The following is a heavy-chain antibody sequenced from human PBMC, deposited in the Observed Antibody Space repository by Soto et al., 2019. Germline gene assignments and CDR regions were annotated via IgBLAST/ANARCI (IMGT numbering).Heavy chain of an antibody. Sequence: EVRLLESGGGLVQPGGSLRLSCVDSGFTFRNYAMSWGRQAPGKGRGWVSVGTGRSSSTYYADAVEGRFIISRDNSRNTLFLQMNSLGAEDTAVYYCTKHLPSKKNQRRWADAFHIWGQGTILTVSS. V-gene: IGHV3-23*01. CDR2: GTGRSSST. CDR3: TKHLPSKKNQRRWADAFHI. J-gene: IGHJ3*02. CDR1: GFTFRNYA. D-gene: IGHD2-2*01.